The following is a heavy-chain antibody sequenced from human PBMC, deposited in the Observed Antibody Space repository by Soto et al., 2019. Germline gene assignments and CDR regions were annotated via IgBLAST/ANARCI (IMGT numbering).Heavy chain of an antibody. D-gene: IGHD2-15*01. J-gene: IGHJ4*02. V-gene: IGHV3-30*18. CDR3: AKDSSGGCDF. Sequence: XGSLTLSCAAAGFTLSSYCMHRISQGPGKGQERVAVISNHGSNKYYEVSVKVRLTIARDNSKKALYLQMNSLRAEDMAVYYCAKDSSGGCDFRDEGTLVTVS. CDR2: ISNHGSNK. CDR1: GFTLSSYC.